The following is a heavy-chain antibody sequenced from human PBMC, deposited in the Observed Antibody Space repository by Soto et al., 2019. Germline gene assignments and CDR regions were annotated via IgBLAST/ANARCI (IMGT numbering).Heavy chain of an antibody. J-gene: IGHJ6*02. D-gene: IGHD2-2*01. Sequence: QVQLVQSGAEVKKPGSSVKVSCKASGGTFSSYAISWVRQAPGQGLEWMGGIIPIFGTANYAQKFQGRVTITADESTSTAYMELRSLRSEDTAVYYCARGYCISTSCSDYYYGMDVWGQGTTVTVSS. CDR2: IIPIFGTA. CDR3: ARGYCISTSCSDYYYGMDV. V-gene: IGHV1-69*12. CDR1: GGTFSSYA.